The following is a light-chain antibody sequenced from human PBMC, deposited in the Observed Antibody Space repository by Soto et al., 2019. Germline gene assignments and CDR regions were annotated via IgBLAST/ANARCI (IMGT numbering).Light chain of an antibody. V-gene: IGKV3-20*01. CDR2: AAS. CDR1: QSISSSY. CDR3: QLYGGSHMFS. J-gene: IGKJ2*01. Sequence: EMVLTQSPGTLSLSPGEGGTLSCRASQSISSSYLAWYQQKPGQSPRLLIYAASSRATGIPDRFSGSGSGTDFTLTISRLEPEDFAVYYCQLYGGSHMFSFGQGTKLEIK.